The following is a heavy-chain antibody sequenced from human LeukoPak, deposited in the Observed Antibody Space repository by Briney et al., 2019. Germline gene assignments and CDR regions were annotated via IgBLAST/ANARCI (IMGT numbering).Heavy chain of an antibody. Sequence: SETLSLTCAVYGGSFSGYYWSWIRQPPGKGLEWIGEINHSGSTNYNPSLKSRVTISVDTSKNQFSLKLSSVTTADTAVYYCARGAIVVVPAVRRHNWFDPWGQGTLVTVSS. V-gene: IGHV4-34*01. CDR3: ARGAIVVVPAVRRHNWFDP. CDR2: INHSGST. J-gene: IGHJ5*02. CDR1: GGSFSGYY. D-gene: IGHD2-2*01.